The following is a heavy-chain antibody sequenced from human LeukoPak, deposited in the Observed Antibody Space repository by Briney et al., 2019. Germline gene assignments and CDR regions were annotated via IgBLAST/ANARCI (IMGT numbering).Heavy chain of an antibody. V-gene: IGHV1-46*01. D-gene: IGHD6-6*01. CDR1: GYTFISYQ. J-gene: IGHJ4*02. CDR2: INPTGGST. CDR3: ARKGSSSCFDY. Sequence: GASVKVSCKASGYTFISYQMHWVRQAPGQGLEWMGIINPTGGSTSHAQKFQGRVTMTRDTSTSTVYMELSSLRPEDTAVYYCARKGSSSCFDYWGQGTLATVSS.